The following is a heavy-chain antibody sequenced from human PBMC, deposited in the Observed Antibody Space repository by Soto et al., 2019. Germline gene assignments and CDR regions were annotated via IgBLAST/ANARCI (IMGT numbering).Heavy chain of an antibody. Sequence: QITLKESGPTQVKHTQTLTLTCSFSGFSLNTDGEGVGWVRQPPGEALEWLALIYWDDDERYSPSLKTRLTITKDPSKHQVVLIRTNMDPVDTATYYCSHSRNLITEDAQVGDFDYWGQGTLVTVSS. D-gene: IGHD3-10*01. V-gene: IGHV2-5*02. J-gene: IGHJ4*02. CDR3: SHSRNLITEDAQVGDFDY. CDR2: IYWDDDE. CDR1: GFSLNTDGEG.